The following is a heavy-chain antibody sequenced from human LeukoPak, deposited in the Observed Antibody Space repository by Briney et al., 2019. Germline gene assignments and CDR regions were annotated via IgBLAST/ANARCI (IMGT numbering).Heavy chain of an antibody. CDR3: ARDLGGSYDA. CDR1: GFTFSSYW. D-gene: IGHD1-26*01. V-gene: IGHV3-7*03. J-gene: IGHJ5*02. CDR2: INHNGNVN. Sequence: GGSLRLSCAASGFTFSSYWMNWARQAPGKGLEWVASINHNGNVNYYVGSVKGRFTISRDNAKNSLYLQMSNLRAEDTAVYYCARDLGGSYDAWGQGTLVTVSS.